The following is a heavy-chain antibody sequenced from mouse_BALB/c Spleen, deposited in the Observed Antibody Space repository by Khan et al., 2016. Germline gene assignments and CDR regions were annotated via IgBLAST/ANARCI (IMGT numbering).Heavy chain of an antibody. V-gene: IGHV5-9-1*01. J-gene: IGHJ1*01. CDR2: ISSGGSYT. CDR1: GFTFSSYA. D-gene: IGHD1-1*01. Sequence: EVELVESGGGLVKPGGSLKLSCAASGFTFSSYAMSWVRQTPEKRLEWVATISSGGSYTYYPDSVKGRFTISRDNAKNTLYLQISSLRSEDTAMQYCGRRRYYGSSEYFGVWGAGTTVTVCS. CDR3: GRRRYYGSSEYFGV.